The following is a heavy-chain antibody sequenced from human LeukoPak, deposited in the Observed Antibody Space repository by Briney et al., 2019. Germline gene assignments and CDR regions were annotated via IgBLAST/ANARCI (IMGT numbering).Heavy chain of an antibody. CDR3: ARALRSGWYLDY. Sequence: GRSLRFSCAASGFTFSSYGMHWVRQAPGKGLEWVAVIWYDGSNKYYADSVKGRFTISRDNSKNTLYLQMNSLRAEDTAVYYCARALRSGWYLDYWGQGTLVTVSS. D-gene: IGHD6-19*01. J-gene: IGHJ4*02. V-gene: IGHV3-33*01. CDR2: IWYDGSNK. CDR1: GFTFSSYG.